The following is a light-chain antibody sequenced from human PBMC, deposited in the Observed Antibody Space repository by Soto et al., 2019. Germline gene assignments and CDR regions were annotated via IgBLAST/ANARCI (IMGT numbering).Light chain of an antibody. J-gene: IGLJ2*01. Sequence: QSALTQPASVSGSPGQSITISCTGTSSDVGSYNLVSWYQQHPGKAPKLMIYEGSKRPSGVSHRFSGSNFGNTASLTFSGPQAEDEADYDCCSYAGSSTLGVFGGGTKLTVL. CDR3: CSYAGSSTLGV. V-gene: IGLV2-23*01. CDR1: SSDVGSYNL. CDR2: EGS.